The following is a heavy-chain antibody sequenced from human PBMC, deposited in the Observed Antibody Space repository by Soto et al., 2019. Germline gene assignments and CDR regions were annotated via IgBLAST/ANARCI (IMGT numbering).Heavy chain of an antibody. V-gene: IGHV1-69*01. Sequence: QVQLVQSGAEVKEPGSSVRVSCKASGGTFDNFIMNWVGQTPGQGLEWMGGIVPMLGTPTYAEKFKGRVTISATGSTSTMYMEVTSLRSEDTAIYYCARNGTYSSSLSKYSGMDVWGQGTTVTVSS. CDR1: GGTFDNFI. CDR2: IVPMLGTP. D-gene: IGHD1-26*01. J-gene: IGHJ6*02. CDR3: ARNGTYSSSLSKYSGMDV.